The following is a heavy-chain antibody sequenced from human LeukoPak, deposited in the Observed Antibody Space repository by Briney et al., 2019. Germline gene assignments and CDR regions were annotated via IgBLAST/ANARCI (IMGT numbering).Heavy chain of an antibody. D-gene: IGHD3-3*01. CDR2: IRSKAYGGTT. Sequence: SSGGYYWSWVRQAPGKGLEWVGFIRSKAYGGTTEYAASVKGRFTISRDDSKSIAYLQMNSLKTEDTAVYYCTRDLSIRFLEWLLPDYWGQGTLVTVSS. V-gene: IGHV3-49*04. CDR3: TRDLSIRFLEWLLPDY. J-gene: IGHJ4*02. CDR1: SSGGYY.